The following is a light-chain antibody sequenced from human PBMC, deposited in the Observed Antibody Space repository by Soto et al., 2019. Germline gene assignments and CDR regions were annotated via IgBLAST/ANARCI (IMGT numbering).Light chain of an antibody. CDR2: WAL. Sequence: EIVLTQSPGTLSLSPGERATLSCRDSQLVVTSYLHWYQHKTGQAPRLLISWALTRATGIADRFSGGGSGTNFTLTNSRLDPEDCAVYYCQLFGKSPTFGPGTKVHIK. J-gene: IGKJ3*01. V-gene: IGKV3-20*01. CDR3: QLFGKSPT. CDR1: QLVVTSY.